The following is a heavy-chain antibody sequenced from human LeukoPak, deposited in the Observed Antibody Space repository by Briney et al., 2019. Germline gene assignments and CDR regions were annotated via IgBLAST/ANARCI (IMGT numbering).Heavy chain of an antibody. CDR3: ASRPRTTYYYDSSGYYLDAFDI. CDR2: ISYDGSNK. V-gene: IGHV3-30-3*01. J-gene: IGHJ3*02. CDR1: GFTFSSYA. Sequence: GGSLRLSCAASGFTFSSYAMHWVRQAPGKGLEWVAVISYDGSNKYYADSVKGRFTISRDNAKNSLYLQMNSLRAEDTAVYYCASRPRTTYYYDSSGYYLDAFDIWGQGTMVTVSS. D-gene: IGHD3-22*01.